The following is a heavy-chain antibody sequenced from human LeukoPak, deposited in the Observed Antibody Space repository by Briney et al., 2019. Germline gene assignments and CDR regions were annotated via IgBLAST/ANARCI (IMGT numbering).Heavy chain of an antibody. D-gene: IGHD4-17*01. CDR3: AREGDYGVYGFDY. CDR1: GGSISSYY. J-gene: IGHJ4*02. Sequence: PSETLSLTCTVSGGSISSYYWSWVRQPPGKGLEWIGYIHYSGSTNYNPSLKSRVTISIDTSKNQFSLRLSSVTAADTAVYYCAREGDYGVYGFDYWGQGTLVTVSS. CDR2: IHYSGST. V-gene: IGHV4-59*01.